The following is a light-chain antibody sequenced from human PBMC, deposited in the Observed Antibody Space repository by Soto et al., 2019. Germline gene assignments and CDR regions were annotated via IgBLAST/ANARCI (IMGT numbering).Light chain of an antibody. Sequence: EIVLTQSAATLSLSLGERATLSCRASQTVGGRYLAWFQQKPGQTPRLLIYGASTRAAGVPDRFSGSGSGTDFSLTIYRLEPEDFAVYYCLQYVSSPWTFGQGTKV. J-gene: IGKJ1*01. CDR2: GAS. CDR3: LQYVSSPWT. CDR1: QTVGGRY. V-gene: IGKV3-20*01.